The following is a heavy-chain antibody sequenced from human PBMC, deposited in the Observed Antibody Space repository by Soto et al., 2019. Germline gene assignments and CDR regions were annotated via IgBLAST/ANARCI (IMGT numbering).Heavy chain of an antibody. CDR2: ISYDGSNK. Sequence: PGGSLRLSCAASGFTFSSYAMHWVRQAPGKGLEWVAVISYDGSNKYYADSVKGRFTISRDNSKNTLYLQMNSLRAEDTAVYYCARDLEEFHRPTVETGFDPWGQGTLVTVSS. J-gene: IGHJ5*02. CDR3: ARDLEEFHRPTVETGFDP. CDR1: GFTFSSYA. D-gene: IGHD3-16*01. V-gene: IGHV3-30-3*01.